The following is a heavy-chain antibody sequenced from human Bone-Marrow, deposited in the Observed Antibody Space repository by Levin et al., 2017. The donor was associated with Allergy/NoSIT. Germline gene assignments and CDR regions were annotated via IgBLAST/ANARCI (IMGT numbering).Heavy chain of an antibody. CDR2: IKQDGSEK. J-gene: IGHJ4*02. CDR3: ARDGPFAKIVATNYFDY. V-gene: IGHV3-7*04. D-gene: IGHD5-12*01. Sequence: PGGSLRLSCAASGFTFSSYWMSWVRQAPGKGLEWVANIKQDGSEKYYVDSVKGRFTISRDNAKNSLYLQMNSLRAEDTAVYYCARDGPFAKIVATNYFDYWGQGTLVTVSS. CDR1: GFTFSSYW.